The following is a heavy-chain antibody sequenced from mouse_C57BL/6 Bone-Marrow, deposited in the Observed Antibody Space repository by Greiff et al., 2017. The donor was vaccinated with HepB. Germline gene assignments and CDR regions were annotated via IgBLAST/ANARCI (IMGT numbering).Heavy chain of an antibody. CDR1: GYTFTSYW. CDR2: INPSNGGT. CDR3: ARPTAQARAWFAY. J-gene: IGHJ3*01. D-gene: IGHD3-2*02. V-gene: IGHV1-53*01. Sequence: VQLQQPGTELVKPGASVKLSCKASGYTFTSYWMHWVKQRPGQGLEWIGNINPSNGGTNYNEKFKSKATLTVDKSSSTAYMQLSSLTSEDSAVYYCARPTAQARAWFAYWGQGTLVTVSA.